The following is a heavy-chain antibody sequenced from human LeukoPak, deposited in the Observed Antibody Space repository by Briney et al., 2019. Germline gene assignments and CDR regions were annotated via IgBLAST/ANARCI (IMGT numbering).Heavy chain of an antibody. Sequence: GGSLRLSCAASGFTFGSYWMSWVRQAPGKGLEWVANIKQDGSEKYYVDSVKGRFTISRDNAKNSLYLQMNSLRAEDTAVYYCAREQYYDILTGYWPYFDYWGQGTLVTVSS. D-gene: IGHD3-9*01. CDR2: IKQDGSEK. V-gene: IGHV3-7*03. CDR1: GFTFGSYW. J-gene: IGHJ4*02. CDR3: AREQYYDILTGYWPYFDY.